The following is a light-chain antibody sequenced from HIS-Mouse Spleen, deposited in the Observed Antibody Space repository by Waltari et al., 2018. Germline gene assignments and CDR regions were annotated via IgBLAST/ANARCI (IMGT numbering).Light chain of an antibody. CDR2: DVS. J-gene: IGLJ1*01. CDR3: CSYAGSYSYV. Sequence: QSALTQPRSVSGSPGPSVPITCTGTSSDVGGYHYVPWYQPHPGKAPKLMIYDVSKRPSGVPDRFSGSKSGNTASLTISGLQAEDEADYYCCSYAGSYSYVFGTGTKVTVL. CDR1: SSDVGGYHY. V-gene: IGLV2-11*01.